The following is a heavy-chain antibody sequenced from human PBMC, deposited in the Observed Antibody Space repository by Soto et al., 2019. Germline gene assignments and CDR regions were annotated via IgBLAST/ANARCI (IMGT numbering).Heavy chain of an antibody. CDR2: IYPDDSDT. Sequence: GSLKISCQASGYTFTKYWVGWVRQMPGKGLEWMGIIYPDDSDTRYSPSFQGHVTISADKSISTAYLQWSSLKASDSATYYCARRDMLTGYVYFDYWGQGTQVTVSS. J-gene: IGHJ4*02. CDR3: ARRDMLTGYVYFDY. V-gene: IGHV5-51*01. CDR1: GYTFTKYW. D-gene: IGHD3-9*01.